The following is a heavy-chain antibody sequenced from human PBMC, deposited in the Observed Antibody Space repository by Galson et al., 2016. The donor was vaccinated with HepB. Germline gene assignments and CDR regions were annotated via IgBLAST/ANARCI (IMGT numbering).Heavy chain of an antibody. J-gene: IGHJ5*02. CDR2: VNHSGKT. CDR3: ARYDWTYGSFDP. D-gene: IGHD1-20*01. V-gene: IGHV4-34*01. Sequence: SETLSLTCSVYGTSLRGYYWSWIRRPPGKGLEWLGEVNHSGKTTYNASFKSRVTISVDASLKHFSLSLRSVAAADTAIYYCARYDWTYGSFDPWAQGTLVTVSS. CDR1: GTSLRGYY.